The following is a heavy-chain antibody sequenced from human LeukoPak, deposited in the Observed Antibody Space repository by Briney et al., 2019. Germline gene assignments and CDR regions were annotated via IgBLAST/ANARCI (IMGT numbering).Heavy chain of an antibody. Sequence: GGSLRLSCEASGFVFSSFGMHWVRQAPGKGLEWVAFIRSDGSIKYYADSVKGRFTISRDNSKNTLYLQLNSLRAEDTAVYYCAKDSYDGSNWYTDSWGQGTLVTVSS. CDR3: AKDSYDGSNWYTDS. V-gene: IGHV3-30*02. J-gene: IGHJ4*02. CDR2: IRSDGSIK. D-gene: IGHD6-13*01. CDR1: GFVFSSFG.